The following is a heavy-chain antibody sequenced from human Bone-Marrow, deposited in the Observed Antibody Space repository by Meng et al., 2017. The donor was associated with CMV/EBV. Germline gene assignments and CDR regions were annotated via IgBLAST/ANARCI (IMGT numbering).Heavy chain of an antibody. CDR3: AISLIVEVSDATGRIMTGTSGIDF. CDR1: GYTFTGYF. Sequence: ASVKVSCKASGYTFTGYFIHWVRQAPGQGLEWMGWINPNSGATTYAQKFQGRVTMTRDTSISTAYMELSRLRSDDTAVYYCAISLIVEVSDATGRIMTGTSGIDFWGQGTLVTVSS. J-gene: IGHJ4*02. CDR2: INPNSGAT. D-gene: IGHD2-2*01. V-gene: IGHV1-2*02.